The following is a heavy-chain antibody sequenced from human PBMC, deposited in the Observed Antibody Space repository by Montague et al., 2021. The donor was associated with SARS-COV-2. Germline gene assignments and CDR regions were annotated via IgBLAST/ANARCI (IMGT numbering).Heavy chain of an antibody. CDR3: ARGLGANLDY. CDR2: VFYTGLN. D-gene: IGHD1-26*01. CDR1: RGFINNYY. J-gene: IGHJ4*02. Sequence: SETLSLTCTVSRGFINNYYWNWIRQSPDKGLEWIGFVFYTGLNKYNPSLESRFTISLDTSGNQFSLRLTSVTAADTAVYFCARGLGANLDYWGQGILVTV. V-gene: IGHV4-59*01.